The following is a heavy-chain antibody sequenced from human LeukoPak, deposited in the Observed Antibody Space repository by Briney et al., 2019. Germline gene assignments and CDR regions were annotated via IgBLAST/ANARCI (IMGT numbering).Heavy chain of an antibody. J-gene: IGHJ5*02. Sequence: SETLSFTCTVSGGSISSGDYYWSWIRQPPGKGLEWIGYIYYSGSTYYNPSLKSRVTISVDTSKNQFSLKLSSVTAADTAVYYCARGRANYCSSTSCYRYNWFDPWGQGTLVTVSS. CDR3: ARGRANYCSSTSCYRYNWFDP. CDR1: GGSISSGDYY. V-gene: IGHV4-30-4*01. D-gene: IGHD2-2*01. CDR2: IYYSGST.